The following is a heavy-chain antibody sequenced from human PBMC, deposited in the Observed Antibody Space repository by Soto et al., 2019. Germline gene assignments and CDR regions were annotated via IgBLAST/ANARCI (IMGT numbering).Heavy chain of an antibody. CDR1: GFTFSSYG. CDR3: AREYSYGYYSRYYFDY. CDR2: IWYDGSNK. V-gene: IGHV3-33*01. D-gene: IGHD5-18*01. J-gene: IGHJ4*02. Sequence: QVQLVESGGGVVQPGRSLRLSCAASGFTFSSYGMHWVRQAPGKGLEWVAVIWYDGSNKYYADSVKGRFTISRDNSKNTLYLQMNSLRAEDTAVYYCAREYSYGYYSRYYFDYWGQGTLVTVSS.